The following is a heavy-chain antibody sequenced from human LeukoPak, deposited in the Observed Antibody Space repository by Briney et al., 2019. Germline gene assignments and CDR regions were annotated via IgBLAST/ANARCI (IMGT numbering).Heavy chain of an antibody. CDR1: GFTFSNYA. V-gene: IGHV3-23*01. D-gene: IGHD5-24*01. CDR3: ARTKEMASISYFDS. Sequence: GRSLRLSCAASGFTFSNYAMSWVRQAPGKGLEWVSAISGSGGDTFYTDSVKGRFTISRDNAKNSLYLQMNSLRAEDTAVYYCARTKEMASISYFDSWGQGTLVTVSS. J-gene: IGHJ4*02. CDR2: ISGSGGDT.